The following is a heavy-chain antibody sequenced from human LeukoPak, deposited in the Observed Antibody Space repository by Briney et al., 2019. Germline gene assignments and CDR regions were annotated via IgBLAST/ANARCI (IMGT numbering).Heavy chain of an antibody. CDR1: GFTYSSNA. V-gene: IGHV3-23*01. CDR2: ISGSGGST. J-gene: IGHJ4*02. CDR3: AKDPPDYGSGSLDY. Sequence: GGSLRLSCAASGFTYSSNAMNWVRQAPGKGLEWVSGISGSGGSTYYADSVRGRFTISRDNSKNTLYLQMNGLRAEDTAVYYCAKDPPDYGSGSLDYWGQGTLVTVSS. D-gene: IGHD3-10*01.